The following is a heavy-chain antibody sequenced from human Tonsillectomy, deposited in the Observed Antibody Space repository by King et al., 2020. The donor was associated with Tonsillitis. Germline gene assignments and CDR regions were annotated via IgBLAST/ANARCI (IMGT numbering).Heavy chain of an antibody. CDR3: ARXXXXXXXXXXI. Sequence: VQLVQSGAEVKKPGSSVKVSCKASGGTFSSYAISWVRQAPGQGLEWMGGIIPIFGTTNFPQRFQGRVTITADESTSTAYMELSSLRFEDTAVYFCARXXXXXXXXXXIXGXGTMVTVSS. V-gene: IGHV1-69*01. CDR2: IIPIFGTT. CDR1: GGTFSSYA. J-gene: IGHJ3*02.